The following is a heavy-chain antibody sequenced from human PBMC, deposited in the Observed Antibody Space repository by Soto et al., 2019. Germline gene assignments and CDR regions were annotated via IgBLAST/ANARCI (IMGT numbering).Heavy chain of an antibody. CDR1: GFSLSDYS. D-gene: IGHD5-18*01. Sequence: EVQLVESGGGLVQPGGSLRLSCAASGFSLSDYSMHWVRQAPGEGLVWLSRITRDGSSTNYADSVKGRFTISRDNAKNTLYLQVNSLRGEDTAVYYWARGANGYYYFDYWGQGTLVTVSS. J-gene: IGHJ4*02. CDR2: ITRDGSST. V-gene: IGHV3-74*01. CDR3: ARGANGYYYFDY.